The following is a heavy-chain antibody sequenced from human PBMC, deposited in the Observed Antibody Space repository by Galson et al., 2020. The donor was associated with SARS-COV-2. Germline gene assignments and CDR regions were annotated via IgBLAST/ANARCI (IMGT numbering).Heavy chain of an antibody. CDR2: IYHSGST. J-gene: IGHJ4*02. D-gene: IGHD1-26*01. V-gene: IGHV4-4*02. CDR1: GGSISSSNW. Sequence: ASETLSLTCAVSGGSISSSNWWSWVRQPPGKGLEWIGEIYHSGSTNYNPSLKSRVTISVDKSKNQFSLKLSSVTAADTAVYYCARSGSYLRYFDYWGQGTLVTVSS. CDR3: ARSGSYLRYFDY.